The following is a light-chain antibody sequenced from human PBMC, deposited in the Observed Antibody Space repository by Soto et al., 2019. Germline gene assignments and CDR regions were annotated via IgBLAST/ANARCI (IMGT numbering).Light chain of an antibody. CDR2: DVS. V-gene: IGLV2-14*01. CDR1: SSDVGAFNY. CDR3: SSYTSTYAVS. J-gene: IGLJ2*01. Sequence: QSVLAQPASVSGSPGQSITISCTGTSSDVGAFNYVSWYQQHPGKVPKLMIYDVSNRPSGVSNRFSGSKSGNMASLTITGLQPEDEADYYCSSYTSTYAVSFGGGTKVTVL.